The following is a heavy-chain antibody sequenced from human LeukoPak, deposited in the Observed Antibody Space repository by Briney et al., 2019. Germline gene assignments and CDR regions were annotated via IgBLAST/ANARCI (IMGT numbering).Heavy chain of an antibody. CDR2: IYPRDSDT. J-gene: IGHJ4*02. V-gene: IGHV5-51*01. Sequence: GESLRISCKGSGYSFAWYWIGWVRQMPGKGLEWRGVIYPRDSDTRHSPSSQGQVTMSVDKSVTTAYRQWRSLEASDSAMYYCARQDGDGFYYFDYWGQGTLVTVSS. D-gene: IGHD2-21*02. CDR3: ARQDGDGFYYFDY. CDR1: GYSFAWYW.